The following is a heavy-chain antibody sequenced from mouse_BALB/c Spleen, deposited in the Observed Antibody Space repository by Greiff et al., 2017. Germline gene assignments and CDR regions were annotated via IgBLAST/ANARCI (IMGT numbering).Heavy chain of an antibody. V-gene: IGHV1S137*01. Sequence: QVQLQQSGAELVRPGVSVKISCKGSGYTFTDYAIHWVKQSHAKSLEWIGVISTYYGDASYNQKFKGKATMTVDKSSSTAYMELARLTSEDSVIYYCARGDYGSWFAYWGQGTLVTVSA. CDR2: ISTYYGDA. D-gene: IGHD1-1*01. J-gene: IGHJ3*01. CDR1: GYTFTDYA. CDR3: ARGDYGSWFAY.